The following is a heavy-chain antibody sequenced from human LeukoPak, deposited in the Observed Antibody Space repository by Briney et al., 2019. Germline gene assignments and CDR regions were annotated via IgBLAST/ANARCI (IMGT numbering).Heavy chain of an antibody. D-gene: IGHD2-15*01. V-gene: IGHV4-59*01. Sequence: PSQTLSLTCTVSGGSINRYFWTWIRQPPGKGLEWIAYIYYSGTINYNPSLKSRVTISLDTSKNQVSLNLSSVTAADTAVYYCAREGSAYGMDVWGQGTTVTVSS. CDR1: GGSINRYF. CDR3: AREGSAYGMDV. CDR2: IYYSGTI. J-gene: IGHJ6*02.